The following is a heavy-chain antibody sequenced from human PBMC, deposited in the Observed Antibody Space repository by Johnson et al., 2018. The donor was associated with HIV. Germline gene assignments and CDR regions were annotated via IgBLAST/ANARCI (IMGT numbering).Heavy chain of an antibody. D-gene: IGHD3-16*01. J-gene: IGHJ3*02. V-gene: IGHV3-66*01. CDR1: GFTVSSNY. CDR3: AKEAYYVEAFDI. CDR2: LYSGGST. Sequence: VQLVESGGGLVQPGGSLRLPCAASGFTVSSNYMSSVRQAPGKRLEWVSVLYSGGSTYYADLVKGRFPLSRDNSKNTLYLQMNILRAEDTAVYFCAKEAYYVEAFDIWGQGTMVTVSS.